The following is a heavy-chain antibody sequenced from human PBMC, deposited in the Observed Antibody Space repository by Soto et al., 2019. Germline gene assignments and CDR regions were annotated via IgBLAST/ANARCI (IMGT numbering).Heavy chain of an antibody. D-gene: IGHD3-9*01. J-gene: IGHJ6*03. V-gene: IGHV3-33*01. CDR1: GFTFSSYG. CDR3: ARDPGSGTDYDILTGFGNYYMDV. CDR2: IWYDGSNK. Sequence: QVQLVESGGGVVQPGRSLRLSCAASGFTFSSYGMHWVRQAPGKGLEWVAVIWYDGSNKYYADSVKGRFTISRDNSKNTLYLQINSLRAEDTAVYYCARDPGSGTDYDILTGFGNYYMDVWGKGTTVTVSS.